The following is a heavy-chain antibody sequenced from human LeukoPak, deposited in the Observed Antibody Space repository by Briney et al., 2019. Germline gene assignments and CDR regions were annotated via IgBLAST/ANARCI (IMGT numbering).Heavy chain of an antibody. CDR3: ARGPLTYPYQLPPPYYYGMDV. CDR2: MNPNSGNT. Sequence: ASVTVSCTASGYTFTSYDINWVRQATGQGLEWMGWMNPNSGNTGYAQKFQGRVTMTRNTSISTAYMELSSLRSEDTAVYYCARGPLTYPYQLPPPYYYGMDVWGQGTTVTVSS. V-gene: IGHV1-8*01. CDR1: GYTFTSYD. J-gene: IGHJ6*02. D-gene: IGHD2-2*01.